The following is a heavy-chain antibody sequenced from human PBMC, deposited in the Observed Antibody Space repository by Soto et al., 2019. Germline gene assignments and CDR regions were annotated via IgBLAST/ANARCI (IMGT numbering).Heavy chain of an antibody. D-gene: IGHD6-13*01. J-gene: IGHJ4*02. Sequence: VQLVESGGGLVKPGGSLRLSYAASGFTFSSYSMNWVRQAPGKGLEWVSSISISSSYIYYADSVTSRFTIARDNAKYALYLQMNSLRAEDTAVYYCASGQQFSRYFDYWCQGTLVTVFS. CDR1: GFTFSSYS. CDR3: ASGQQFSRYFDY. V-gene: IGHV3-21*01. CDR2: ISISSSYI.